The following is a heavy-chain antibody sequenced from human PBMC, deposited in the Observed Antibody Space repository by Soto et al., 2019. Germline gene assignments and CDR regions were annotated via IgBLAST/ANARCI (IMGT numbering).Heavy chain of an antibody. D-gene: IGHD3-10*01. CDR3: ARFGASNYYYYYYGMDV. CDR1: GGSFSGYY. Sequence: SETLSLTCAVYGGSFSGYYWSWIRQPPGKGLEWIGEINHSGSTNYNPSLKSRVTISVDTSKNQFSLKLSSVTAADTAVYYCARFGASNYYYYYYGMDVWGQGTTVTVSS. V-gene: IGHV4-34*01. CDR2: INHSGST. J-gene: IGHJ6*02.